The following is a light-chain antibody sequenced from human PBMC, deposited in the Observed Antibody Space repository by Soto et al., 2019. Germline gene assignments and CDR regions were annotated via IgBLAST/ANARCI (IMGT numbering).Light chain of an antibody. CDR2: VNS. Sequence: QSVLTQPPSVSGAPGQRVTISCTGSSSNIGAGYDVHWYQQLPGTAPKLLIYVNSNRPSGVPDRFSGSKSGTSASLAITGLQAEDEADYYCQSYDSSLSGRGVFGTGTK. V-gene: IGLV1-40*01. J-gene: IGLJ1*01. CDR1: SSNIGAGYD. CDR3: QSYDSSLSGRGV.